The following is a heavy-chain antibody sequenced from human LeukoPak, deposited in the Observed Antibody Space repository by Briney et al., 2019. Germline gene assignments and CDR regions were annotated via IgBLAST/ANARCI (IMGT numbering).Heavy chain of an antibody. CDR1: GFTFSSYA. CDR2: ISGSGGST. V-gene: IGHV3-23*01. Sequence: RSGGSLRLSCAASGFTFSSYAMHWVRQAPGKGLEYVSAISGSGGSTYYADSVKGRFTISRDNSKNTLYLQMNSLRAEDTAVYYCAKESFPVPAATGDAFDIWGQGTMVTVSS. CDR3: AKESFPVPAATGDAFDI. J-gene: IGHJ3*02. D-gene: IGHD2-2*01.